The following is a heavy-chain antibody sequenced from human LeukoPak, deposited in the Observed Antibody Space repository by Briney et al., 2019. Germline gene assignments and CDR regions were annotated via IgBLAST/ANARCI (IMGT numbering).Heavy chain of an antibody. D-gene: IGHD2-21*01. V-gene: IGHV3-30*18. CDR2: ISYDGSNK. J-gene: IGHJ4*02. CDR3: VKGIASQDLFSRGD. Sequence: GGSLRLSCAASGFTFSSYGMHWVRQAPGKGLEWVAVISYDGSNKYYADSVKGRFTISRDNSKNMVFLQMNSLRADDTAVYYCVKGIASQDLFSRGDWGQGTLVTVSS. CDR1: GFTFSSYG.